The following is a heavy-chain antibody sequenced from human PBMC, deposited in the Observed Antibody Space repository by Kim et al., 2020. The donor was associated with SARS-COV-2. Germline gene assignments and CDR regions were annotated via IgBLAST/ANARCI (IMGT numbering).Heavy chain of an antibody. CDR1: GGTFSSYA. V-gene: IGHV1-69*13. J-gene: IGHJ3*02. Sequence: SVKVSCKASGGTFSSYAISWVRQAPGQGLEWMGGIIPIFGTANYAQKFQGRVTITADESTSTAYMELSSLRSEDTAVYYCARDLSSSLIDAFDIWGQGTMVTVSS. CDR3: ARDLSSSLIDAFDI. D-gene: IGHD6-6*01. CDR2: IIPIFGTA.